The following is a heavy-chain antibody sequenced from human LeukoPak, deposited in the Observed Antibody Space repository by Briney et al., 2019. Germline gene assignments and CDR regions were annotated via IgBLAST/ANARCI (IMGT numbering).Heavy chain of an antibody. D-gene: IGHD1-14*01. CDR2: ITHSGST. Sequence: PSETLSLTCAVYGGSFGGYYWTWIRQPPGKGLEWIGEITHSGSTNYNPSLKSRVTISVDTSKNQFSLKLSSVTAADTAVYYCARLISTTIDYWGQGTLVTVSS. CDR1: GGSFGGYY. CDR3: ARLISTTIDY. J-gene: IGHJ4*02. V-gene: IGHV4-34*01.